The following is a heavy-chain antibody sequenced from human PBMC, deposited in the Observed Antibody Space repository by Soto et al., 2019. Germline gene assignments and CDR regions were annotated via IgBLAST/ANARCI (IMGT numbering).Heavy chain of an antibody. CDR1: GFSFSTDG. Sequence: XVSLRLSDASSGFSFSTDGTHWVRQAPGKGLDWVAVISYDGNNEYYGDSVRGRFTISRDNSKNTLYLQMNSLRPEDTAVYYCAQDLSQWLAGDLEYWGQGALVTVSS. CDR3: AQDLSQWLAGDLEY. CDR2: ISYDGNNE. D-gene: IGHD6-19*01. V-gene: IGHV3-30*18. J-gene: IGHJ4*02.